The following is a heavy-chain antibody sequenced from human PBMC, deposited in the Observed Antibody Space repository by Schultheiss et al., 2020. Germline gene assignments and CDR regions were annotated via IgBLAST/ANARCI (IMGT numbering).Heavy chain of an antibody. D-gene: IGHD3-22*01. CDR1: GYTLTELS. Sequence: ASVKVSCKVSGYTLTELSMHWVRQAPGKGLEWMGGFDPEDGETIYAQKFQGRVTMTEDTSTDTAYMELSSLRSEDTAVYYCATTYYYHSSGYYHFDYWGQGTLVNVSS. J-gene: IGHJ4*02. CDR2: FDPEDGET. CDR3: ATTYYYHSSGYYHFDY. V-gene: IGHV1-24*01.